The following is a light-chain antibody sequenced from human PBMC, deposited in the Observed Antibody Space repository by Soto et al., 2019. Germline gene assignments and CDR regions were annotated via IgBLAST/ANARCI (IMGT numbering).Light chain of an antibody. V-gene: IGKV3-11*01. CDR1: ESVRNY. CDR3: QQRRDWPPYT. J-gene: IGKJ2*01. CDR2: EAS. Sequence: EIVLTQSPATLSLSPGERATVSCRASESVRNYLAWYQHKPGQAPGLLIYEASYRATGIPARFSGSGSGTDFTLTISSLEPEDFAVYYCQQRRDWPPYTFGQGTKLEMK.